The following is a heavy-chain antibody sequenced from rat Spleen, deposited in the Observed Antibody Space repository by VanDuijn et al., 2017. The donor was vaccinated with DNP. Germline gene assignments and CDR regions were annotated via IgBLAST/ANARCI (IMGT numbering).Heavy chain of an antibody. Sequence: EVQLVESGGGLVQPGRSMKLSCAASGFTFSNYYMAWVRKAPTKGLEWVAAISTGGGTTSYPDSVKGRFTISRDVAKNTLFLQMNSLRSEDTATYYCARVGDLHDGGDGDALDAWGQGTSVTVSS. J-gene: IGHJ4*01. V-gene: IGHV5-25*01. CDR2: ISTGGGTT. CDR3: ARVGDLHDGGDGDALDA. CDR1: GFTFSNYY. D-gene: IGHD1-12*02.